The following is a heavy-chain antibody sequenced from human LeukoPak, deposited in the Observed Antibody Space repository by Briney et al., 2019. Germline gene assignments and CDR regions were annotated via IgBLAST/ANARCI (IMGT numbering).Heavy chain of an antibody. V-gene: IGHV4-59*01. CDR1: GGSISSYY. CDR2: IYYSGST. D-gene: IGHD3-10*01. CDR3: ARAPDYYGSGNYYYYYYMDV. J-gene: IGHJ6*03. Sequence: SETLSLTCTVSGGSISSYYWSWIRQPPGKGLEWIGYIYYSGSTNYNPSLKSRVTISVDTSKNQFSLKLSSVTAADTAVYYCARAPDYYGSGNYYYYYYMDVWGKGTTVTISS.